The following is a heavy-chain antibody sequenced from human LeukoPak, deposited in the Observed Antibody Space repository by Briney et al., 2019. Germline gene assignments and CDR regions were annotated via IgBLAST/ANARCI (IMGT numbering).Heavy chain of an antibody. Sequence: GRSLRLSCAASGFTFSSYGMHWVRQAPGKGLEWVAVISYDGSNKYYADSVKGRFTISRDNSKNTLYLQMSSLRAEDTAVYYCAKDRAIFGVVIECGMDVWGQGTTVTVSS. CDR2: ISYDGSNK. CDR3: AKDRAIFGVVIECGMDV. D-gene: IGHD3-3*01. V-gene: IGHV3-30*18. CDR1: GFTFSSYG. J-gene: IGHJ6*02.